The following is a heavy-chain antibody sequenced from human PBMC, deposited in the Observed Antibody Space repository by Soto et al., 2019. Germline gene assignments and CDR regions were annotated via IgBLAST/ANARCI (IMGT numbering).Heavy chain of an antibody. CDR1: GYTFSDYD. J-gene: IGHJ5*02. Sequence: QVQLVQSGAEVKKPGAAVKVSCKASGYTFSDYDINSVRQAAAQGLEWMGWMNPYSGNTGYAQKYHGRVNMTIDTSITSAYSALGRLTFEDTAIYYCARGRCRRTWFDPWGKGPRVTVSS. V-gene: IGHV1-8*01. CDR2: MNPYSGNT. CDR3: ARGRCRRTWFDP.